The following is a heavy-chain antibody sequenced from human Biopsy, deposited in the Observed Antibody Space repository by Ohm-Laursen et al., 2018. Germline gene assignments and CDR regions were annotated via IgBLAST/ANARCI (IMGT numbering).Heavy chain of an antibody. CDR2: VFDSGST. J-gene: IGHJ5*01. D-gene: IGHD3-22*01. CDR3: ARTPLWDGGGYDSPHFDS. CDR1: GGSMSSGAYN. V-gene: IGHV4-31*03. Sequence: TLSLTCNVSGGSMSSGAYNWNWVRQHPGKGLEWIGYVFDSGSTYYSPSLEGRLTISIDTPKNQFSLKLTSVTAADTAVYYCARTPLWDGGGYDSPHFDSWGQGTLVTVSS.